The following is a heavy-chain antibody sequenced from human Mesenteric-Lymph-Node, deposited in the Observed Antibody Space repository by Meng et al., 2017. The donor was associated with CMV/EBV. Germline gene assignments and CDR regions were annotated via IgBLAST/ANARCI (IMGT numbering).Heavy chain of an antibody. CDR2: INAGNGST. CDR3: AREGEWLRSGSFDY. Sequence: ASGYTFTSYAMHWVRQAPGQRLEWMGWINAGNGSTKYSQKFQGRVTITRDTSASTAYMELSSLRSEDTAVYYCAREGEWLRSGSFDYWGQGTLVTVSS. V-gene: IGHV1-3*01. D-gene: IGHD5-12*01. J-gene: IGHJ4*02. CDR1: GYTFTSYA.